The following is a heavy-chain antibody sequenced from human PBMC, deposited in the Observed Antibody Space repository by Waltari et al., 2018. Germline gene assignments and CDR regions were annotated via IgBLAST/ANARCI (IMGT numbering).Heavy chain of an antibody. CDR1: VGTFRRYA. CDR2: IIPIFGTA. Sequence: AQLVQSGAEVGKPGSSVKVSRQASVGTFRRYAIRRVRQAPGQGLEWMGGIIPIFGTANYAQKYQGRVTITADESTSRADMELSSLRSEDTAVYYCAREYSSGDYWGQGTLVTVSS. D-gene: IGHD3-22*01. V-gene: IGHV1-69*01. J-gene: IGHJ4*02. CDR3: AREYSSGDY.